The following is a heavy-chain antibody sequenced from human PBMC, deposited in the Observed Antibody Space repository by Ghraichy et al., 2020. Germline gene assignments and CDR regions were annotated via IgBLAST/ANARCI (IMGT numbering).Heavy chain of an antibody. CDR1: GFTFSSYG. CDR3: AKDMGYYYDSSGYYYDNWFDP. J-gene: IGHJ5*02. CDR2: ISGSGGST. Sequence: GSLRLSCAASGFTFSSYGMHWVRQAPGKGLEWVSAISGSGGSTYYADSVKGRFTISRDNSKNTLYLQMNSLRAEDTAVYYCAKDMGYYYDSSGYYYDNWFDPWGQGTLVTVSS. V-gene: IGHV3-23*01. D-gene: IGHD3-22*01.